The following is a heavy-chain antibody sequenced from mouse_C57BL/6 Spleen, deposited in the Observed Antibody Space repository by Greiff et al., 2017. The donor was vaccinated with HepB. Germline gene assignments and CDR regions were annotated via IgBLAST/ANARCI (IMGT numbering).Heavy chain of an antibody. CDR1: GYTFTDYY. D-gene: IGHD2-3*01. CDR3: ARGEKDDGYPSYYAMDY. J-gene: IGHJ4*01. V-gene: IGHV1-19*01. CDR2: INPYNGGT. Sequence: EVKLVESGPVLVKPGASVKMSCKASGYTFTDYYMNWVKQSHGKSLEWIGVINPYNGGTSYNQKFKGKATLTVDKSSSTAYMELNSLTSEDSAVYYCARGEKDDGYPSYYAMDYWGQGTSVTVSS.